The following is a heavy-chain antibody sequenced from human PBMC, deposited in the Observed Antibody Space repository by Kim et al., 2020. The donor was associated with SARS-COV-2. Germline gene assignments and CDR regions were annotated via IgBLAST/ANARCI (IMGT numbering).Heavy chain of an antibody. V-gene: IGHV3-72*01. Sequence: GGSLRLSCAASGFTFSDHYMDWVRQAPGKGLEWVGRTRNKANSYTTEYAASVKGRFTISRDDSKNSLYLQMNSLKTEDTAVYYCACHHSGWTDAFDIWGQGTMVTVSS. J-gene: IGHJ3*02. CDR1: GFTFSDHY. CDR2: TRNKANSYTT. D-gene: IGHD6-19*01. CDR3: ACHHSGWTDAFDI.